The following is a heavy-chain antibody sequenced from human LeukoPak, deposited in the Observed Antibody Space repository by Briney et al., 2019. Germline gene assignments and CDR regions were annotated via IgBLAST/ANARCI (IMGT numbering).Heavy chain of an antibody. CDR1: GYTFTSYG. V-gene: IGHV1-18*01. CDR2: ISAYNGNT. J-gene: IGHJ4*02. D-gene: IGHD1-26*01. CDR3: ARDFGLKWELRPMSGY. Sequence: ASVKVSCKASGYTFTSYGISWVRQAPGQGLEWMGWISAYNGNTNYAQKLQGGVTMTTDTSTSTAYMELRSLRSDDTAVYYCARDFGLKWELRPMSGYWGQGTLVTVSS.